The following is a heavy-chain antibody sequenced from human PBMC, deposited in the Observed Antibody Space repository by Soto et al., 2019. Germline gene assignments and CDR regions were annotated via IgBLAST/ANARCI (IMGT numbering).Heavy chain of an antibody. V-gene: IGHV4-59*01. J-gene: IGHJ5*02. CDR3: ARYGSGSSVWFDP. CDR2: IYYSGST. CDR1: GGSISSYY. Sequence: SETLSLTCTVSGGSISSYYRSWIRQPPGKGLEWIGYIYYSGSTNYNPSLKSRVTISVDTSKNQFSLKLSSVTAADTAVYYCARYGSGSSVWFDPWGQGTLVTVSS. D-gene: IGHD3-10*01.